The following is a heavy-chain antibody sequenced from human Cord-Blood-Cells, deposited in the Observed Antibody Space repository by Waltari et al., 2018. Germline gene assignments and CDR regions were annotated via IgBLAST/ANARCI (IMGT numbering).Heavy chain of an antibody. J-gene: IGHJ5*02. CDR3: ARGGLTGGPAPP. CDR1: GGSFSGYY. D-gene: IGHD7-27*01. CDR2: INHSGST. V-gene: IGHV4-34*01. Sequence: QVQLQQWGAGLLKPSETLSLTCAVYGGSFSGYYSTWIRQPPGKGPEWIGEINHSGSTNYHPSLKSRVTISVDTSKNQFSLKLSSVTAADTAVYYCARGGLTGGPAPPWGQGTLVTVSS.